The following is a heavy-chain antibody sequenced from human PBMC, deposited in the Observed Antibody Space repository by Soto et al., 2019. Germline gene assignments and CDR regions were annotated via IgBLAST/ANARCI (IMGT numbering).Heavy chain of an antibody. V-gene: IGHV4-59*01. J-gene: IGHJ6*02. Sequence: SETLSLTCTVSGGSISSYYWSWIRQPPGKGLEWIGYIYYSGSTNYNPSLKSRVTISVDTSKNQFSLKLSSVTAADTAVYYCAREGAPSSGAYYGMDVWSQGTTVTVSS. CDR1: GGSISSYY. CDR3: AREGAPSSGAYYGMDV. CDR2: IYYSGST. D-gene: IGHD6-25*01.